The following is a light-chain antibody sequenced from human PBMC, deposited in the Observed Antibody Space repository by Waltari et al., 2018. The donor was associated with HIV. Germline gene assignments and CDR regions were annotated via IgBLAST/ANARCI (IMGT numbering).Light chain of an antibody. CDR1: RTVFFNSTNQNF. CDR3: QQYFTIGPG. J-gene: IGKJ4*01. Sequence: DIVMNQSPDSLAVSLGERATVKCRSSRTVFFNSTNQNFLAWYQQKPGQSPKVLFYWASTRASGVPDRFTASGSGTDFSLTISGLQADDVAVYYCQQYFTIGPGFGGGTKLEIK. V-gene: IGKV4-1*01. CDR2: WAS.